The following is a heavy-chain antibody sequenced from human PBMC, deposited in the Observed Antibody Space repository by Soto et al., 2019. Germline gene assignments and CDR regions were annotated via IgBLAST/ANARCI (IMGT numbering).Heavy chain of an antibody. V-gene: IGHV3-23*01. J-gene: IGHJ4*02. Sequence: GGSLRLSCASSGFTFSSYAMSLVRQAPGKGLEWVSAITGSGDSTYYADSVKGRFTVSRDNSKNTLYLQMNSLRAEDTAVYYCAKVFVFTIREGLDYWGLGTLVTVSS. CDR1: GFTFSSYA. CDR2: ITGSGDST. D-gene: IGHD3-3*01. CDR3: AKVFVFTIREGLDY.